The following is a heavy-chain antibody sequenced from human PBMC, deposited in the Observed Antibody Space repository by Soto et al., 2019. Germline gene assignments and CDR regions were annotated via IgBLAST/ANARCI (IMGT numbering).Heavy chain of an antibody. D-gene: IGHD3-10*01. Sequence: QVQLQESGPGLVKPSETLSLTCTVSGGSISSYYWSWIRQPPGKGLEWIGYIYYSGSTNYNPSLKRRVTISVDTSKNHVSLKLSSVTAADTAVYYCARRYGSSFDIWGQGTKVTVSS. V-gene: IGHV4-59*08. J-gene: IGHJ3*02. CDR3: ARRYGSSFDI. CDR2: IYYSGST. CDR1: GGSISSYY.